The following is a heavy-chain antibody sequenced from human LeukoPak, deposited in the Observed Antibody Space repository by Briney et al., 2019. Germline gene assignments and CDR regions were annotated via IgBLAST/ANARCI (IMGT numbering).Heavy chain of an antibody. V-gene: IGHV3-48*01. CDR2: ISYGGSAI. CDR1: GLIFSKYS. D-gene: IGHD5-12*01. Sequence: GGSLRLSCAASGLIFSKYSMDWFRQAPGKGLEWVAYISYGGSAIYYADSVKGRFTISRDDDKNSLYLHMNSLRAEDTAVYYCARDLGNSGYGCDYWGQGTLVTVSS. CDR3: ARDLGNSGYGCDY. J-gene: IGHJ4*02.